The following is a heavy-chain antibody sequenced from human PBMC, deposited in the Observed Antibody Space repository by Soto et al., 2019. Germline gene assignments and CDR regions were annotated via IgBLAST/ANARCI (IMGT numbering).Heavy chain of an antibody. CDR2: ISSSSSYI. J-gene: IGHJ4*02. CDR1: GVTFSSYG. Sequence: GGSLRLSCAASGVTFSSYGMNWVRQAPGKGLEWVSSISSSSSYIYYADSVKGRFTISRDNAKNSLYLQMNSLRAEDTAVYYCARGIAVAGEDYWGQGTLVTVSS. CDR3: ARGIAVAGEDY. D-gene: IGHD6-19*01. V-gene: IGHV3-21*01.